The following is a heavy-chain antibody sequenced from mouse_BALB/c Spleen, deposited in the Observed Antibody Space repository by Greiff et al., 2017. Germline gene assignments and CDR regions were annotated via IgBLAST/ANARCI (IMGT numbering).Heavy chain of an antibody. CDR3: ARLGNAY. V-gene: IGHV1-87*01. CDR1: GYTFTSYW. Sequence: VMLVESGAELARPGASVKLSCKASGYTFTSYWMQWVKQRPGQGLEWIGAIYPGDGDTRYTQKFKGKATLTADKSSSTAYMQLSSLASEDSAVYYCARLGNAYWGQGTLVTVSA. J-gene: IGHJ3*01. CDR2: IYPGDGDT.